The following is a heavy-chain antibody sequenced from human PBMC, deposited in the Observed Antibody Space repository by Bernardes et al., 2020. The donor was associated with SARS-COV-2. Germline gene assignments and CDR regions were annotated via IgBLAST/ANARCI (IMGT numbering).Heavy chain of an antibody. Sequence: GGSLRLSCAASGFTFSSYAISWVRQAPGKGLEWVSSISCSGGSTYYADSVKGRFTISRDNSKNTLYLQMNSLIAEDTAVYYCATPRYHSSSWHVGPFDYGGQGTLVTVSA. CDR3: ATPRYHSSSWHVGPFDY. D-gene: IGHD6-13*01. CDR1: GFTFSSYA. CDR2: ISCSGGST. V-gene: IGHV3-23*01. J-gene: IGHJ4*02.